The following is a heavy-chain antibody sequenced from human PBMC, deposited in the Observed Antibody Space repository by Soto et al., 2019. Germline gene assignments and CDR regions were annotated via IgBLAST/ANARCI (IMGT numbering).Heavy chain of an antibody. CDR1: GYTFSDYY. J-gene: IGHJ4*02. CDR3: ARGSSLPLEY. V-gene: IGHV1-46*01. CDR2: INPSGDST. Sequence: QVQLVQSGAEVKKPGASVKVSCKASGYTFSDYYVHWVRQAPGQGLEWMGFINPSGDSTTYVQKFQGRVTMTRDTSTSTVYMDLSSLRSEDTAVYYCARGSSLPLEYWGQGTPVTVSS.